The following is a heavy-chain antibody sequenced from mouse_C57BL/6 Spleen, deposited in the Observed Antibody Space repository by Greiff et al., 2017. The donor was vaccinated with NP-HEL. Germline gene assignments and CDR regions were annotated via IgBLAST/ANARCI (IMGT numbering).Heavy chain of an antibody. CDR1: GFSLTSYG. D-gene: IGHD1-3*01. CDR3: ARHQLTFYAMAY. J-gene: IGHJ4*01. CDR2: IWSDGST. V-gene: IGHV2-6-1*01. Sequence: QVQLQQSGPGLVAPSQSLSITCTVSGFSLTSYGVHWVRQPPGKGLEWLVVIWSDGSTTYNSAPKSRLSISKDNSKSQVFLQMNSLQTDDTAMYYCARHQLTFYAMAYWGQGTSVTVSS.